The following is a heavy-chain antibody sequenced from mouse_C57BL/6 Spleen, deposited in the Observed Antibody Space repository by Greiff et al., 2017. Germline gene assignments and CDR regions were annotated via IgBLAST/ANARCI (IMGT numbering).Heavy chain of an antibody. CDR1: GYSITSGYD. D-gene: IGHD2-5*01. Sequence: VQLQQSGPGMVKPSQSLSLTCTVTGYSITSGYDWHWIRHFPGNKLDWMGYISYSVSTNYNPSLKSRISITHDTSKNHFFLKLNSVTTEDTATYYCARDSNYVRPYWYFDVWGTGTTVTVSS. CDR3: ARDSNYVRPYWYFDV. CDR2: ISYSVST. V-gene: IGHV3-1*01. J-gene: IGHJ1*03.